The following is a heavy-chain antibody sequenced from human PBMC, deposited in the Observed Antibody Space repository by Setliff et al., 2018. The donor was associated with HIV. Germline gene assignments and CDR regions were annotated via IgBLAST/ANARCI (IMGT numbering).Heavy chain of an antibody. CDR2: IYTSSSTI. J-gene: IGHJ4*02. V-gene: IGHV3-48*04. Sequence: PGGSLRLSCVGSGFTFSTYSMSWVRQVPGKGLEWIAYIYTSSSTIHYGDSVKGRFTISRDNAKNSLYLQMNSLTAEDTAVYYCVREVVRTLDYWGQGTLVTVSS. D-gene: IGHD2-15*01. CDR3: VREVVRTLDY. CDR1: GFTFSTYS.